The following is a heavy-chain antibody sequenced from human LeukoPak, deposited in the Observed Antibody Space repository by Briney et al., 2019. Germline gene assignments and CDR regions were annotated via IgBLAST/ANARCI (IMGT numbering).Heavy chain of an antibody. Sequence: PGRSLRLSCAASGFXFSSYGINWVRQAPGKGLEWVAVISYDGSNKYYADSVKGRFTISRDNSKNTLFVQMSSLRAEDTAVYYCARGEYYSDTSSYFDYWGQGTPVTVSS. CDR2: ISYDGSNK. CDR1: GFXFSSYG. D-gene: IGHD3-22*01. J-gene: IGHJ4*02. V-gene: IGHV3-30*03. CDR3: ARGEYYSDTSSYFDY.